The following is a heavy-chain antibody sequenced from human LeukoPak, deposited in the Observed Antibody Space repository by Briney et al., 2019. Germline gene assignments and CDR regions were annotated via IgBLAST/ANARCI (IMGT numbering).Heavy chain of an antibody. J-gene: IGHJ4*02. Sequence: ASVKVSCKASGYTFTSYGISWVRQAPGQGLEWMGRISAYNGNTNYAQKLQGRVTMTTDTSTSTAYMELRSLRSDDTAVYYCARGEYDYIWGSYRYTGREYYFDYWGQGTLVTVSS. V-gene: IGHV1-18*01. CDR1: GYTFTSYG. CDR3: ARGEYDYIWGSYRYTGREYYFDY. D-gene: IGHD3-16*02. CDR2: ISAYNGNT.